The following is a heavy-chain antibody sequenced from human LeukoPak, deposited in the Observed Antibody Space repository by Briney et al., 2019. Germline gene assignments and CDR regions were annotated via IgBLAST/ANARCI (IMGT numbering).Heavy chain of an antibody. J-gene: IGHJ4*02. CDR2: ISYDGSNK. D-gene: IGHD4-17*01. Sequence: PGGSLRLSCAASGFTFNSFGMHCVRQAPGKGLEWVAVISYDGSNKNSADSVKGRFTISRDNSKNTLYLQMNSLRPEDTAVYYCATDHGFDYGAYFDYWGQGTLVTVSS. V-gene: IGHV3-30*03. CDR3: ATDHGFDYGAYFDY. CDR1: GFTFNSFG.